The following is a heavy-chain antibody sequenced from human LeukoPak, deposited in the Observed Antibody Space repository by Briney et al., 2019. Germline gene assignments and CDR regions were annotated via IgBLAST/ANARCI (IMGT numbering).Heavy chain of an antibody. V-gene: IGHV4-39*07. Sequence: PSETLSLTCTVSGGSISSSSYYWGWIRQPPGKGLVWIGSIYYSGSTYYNPSLKSRVTISVDTSKNQFSLKLSSVTGADTAVYYCAGKRSRITMIVADWGQGTLVTVSS. D-gene: IGHD3-22*01. CDR1: GGSISSSSYY. J-gene: IGHJ4*02. CDR2: IYYSGST. CDR3: AGKRSRITMIVAD.